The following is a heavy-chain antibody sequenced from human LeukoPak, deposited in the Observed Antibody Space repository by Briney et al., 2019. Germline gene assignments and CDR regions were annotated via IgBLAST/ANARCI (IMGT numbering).Heavy chain of an antibody. CDR3: ARTVNYDILTRTIYYMDV. D-gene: IGHD3-9*01. CDR1: GGSISSSSYY. CDR2: IYYSGST. Sequence: ASETLSLTCTVSGGSISSSSYYWGWIRQPPGKGLEWIGSIYYSGSTYYNPSLKSRVTISVDTSKNQFSLKLSSVTAADTAVYYCARTVNYDILTRTIYYMDVWGKGTTVTVSS. J-gene: IGHJ6*03. V-gene: IGHV4-39*07.